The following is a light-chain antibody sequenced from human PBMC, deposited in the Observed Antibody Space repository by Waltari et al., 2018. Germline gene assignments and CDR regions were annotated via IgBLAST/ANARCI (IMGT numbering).Light chain of an antibody. V-gene: IGKV4-1*01. J-gene: IGKJ3*01. CDR2: WAS. Sequence: DIVMTQSPDSLAVSLGERATINCKSSQSVLYISNNKNYLAWYQQKPGQPPKLLINWASTRESGVPDRFSGSGSGTDFTLTISSLQAEDVAVYYCQQYYSTPFTFGPGTKVDIK. CDR1: QSVLYISNNKNY. CDR3: QQYYSTPFT.